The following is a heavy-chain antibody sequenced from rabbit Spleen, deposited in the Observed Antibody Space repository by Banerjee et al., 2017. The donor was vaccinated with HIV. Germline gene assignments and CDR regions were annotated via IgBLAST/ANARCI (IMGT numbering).Heavy chain of an antibody. J-gene: IGHJ4*01. CDR1: GFSFSSSYY. V-gene: IGHV1S40*01. Sequence: QSLEESGGDLVKPGASLTLTCTASGFSFSSSYYMCWVRQAPGKGLQWIACIDAGGSGSAAYASWASGRFTISRTSSTTVTLQMTSLTDADTATYFCAKNSIYATYFFYGYELNLWGQGTLVTVS. CDR3: AKNSIYATYFFYGYELNL. D-gene: IGHD6-1*01. CDR2: IDAGGSGSA.